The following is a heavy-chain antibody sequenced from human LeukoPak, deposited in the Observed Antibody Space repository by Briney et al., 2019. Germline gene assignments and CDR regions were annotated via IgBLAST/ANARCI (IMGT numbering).Heavy chain of an antibody. J-gene: IGHJ4*02. CDR2: ISYDGSNK. CDR1: GFTFSSYA. D-gene: IGHD6-13*01. Sequence: GGSLRLSCAASGFTFSSYAMHWVRQAPGKGLEWVAVISYDGSNKYYADSVKGRFTISGDNSKNTLYLQMNSLRAEDTAVYYCARGIATRIDTGPLFDYWGQGTLVTVSS. CDR3: ARGIATRIDTGPLFDY. V-gene: IGHV3-30-3*01.